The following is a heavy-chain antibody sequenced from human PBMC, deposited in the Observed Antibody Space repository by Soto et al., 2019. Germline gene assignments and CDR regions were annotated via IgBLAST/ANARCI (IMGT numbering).Heavy chain of an antibody. V-gene: IGHV2-5*02. J-gene: IGHJ4*02. CDR3: ARRYCSSTSCPFAFDY. D-gene: IGHD2-2*01. Sequence: GSGPTLVNPTQTLTLTCTFSGFSLSTSGVGVGWIRQPPGKALEWLALIYWDDDKRYSPSLKSRLTITKDTSKNQVVLTMTNMDPVDTATYYCARRYCSSTSCPFAFDYWGQGTLVTVSS. CDR2: IYWDDDK. CDR1: GFSLSTSGVG.